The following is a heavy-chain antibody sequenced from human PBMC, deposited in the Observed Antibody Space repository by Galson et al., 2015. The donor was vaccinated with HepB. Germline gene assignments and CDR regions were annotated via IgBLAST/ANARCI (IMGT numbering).Heavy chain of an antibody. CDR1: GYTFTDYA. J-gene: IGHJ4*02. D-gene: IGHD5-12*01. V-gene: IGHV7-4-1*02. CDR3: ATRKTQNSGWRPDY. CDR2: ISTTTGNP. Sequence: SVKVSCKASGYTFTDYAINWVRQAPGQGLEWMGWISTTTGNPTYAQGFTGRFVFSLDTSVSTADMRISGRKSEDTAVYYGATRKTQNSGWRPDYWGQGTLVTVSS.